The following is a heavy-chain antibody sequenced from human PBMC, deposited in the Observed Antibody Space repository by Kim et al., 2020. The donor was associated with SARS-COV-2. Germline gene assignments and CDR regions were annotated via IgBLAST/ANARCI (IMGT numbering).Heavy chain of an antibody. V-gene: IGHV3-33*01. J-gene: IGHJ6*02. CDR3: ARGGSSIAARHNYYGMDV. CDR1: GFTFSSYG. Sequence: GGSLRLSCAASGFTFSSYGMHWVRQAPGKGLEWVAVIWYDGSNKYYADSVKGRFTISRDNSKNTLYLQMNSLRAEDTAVYYCARGGSSIAARHNYYGMDVWGQGTTVTVSS. D-gene: IGHD6-6*01. CDR2: IWYDGSNK.